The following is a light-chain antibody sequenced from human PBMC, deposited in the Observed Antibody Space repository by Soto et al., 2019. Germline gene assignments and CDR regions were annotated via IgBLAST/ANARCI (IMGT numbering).Light chain of an antibody. CDR2: LGS. V-gene: IGKV2-28*01. CDR3: MQALQASRT. Sequence: DIVMTQSPLSLPVTPGEPASISCRSSQSLLHSNGYNYLDWYLQKPGQSPQLLIYLGSNRASGVPDRFSGSGSGTDCTLNISRVGAEDVGVYYCMQALQASRTFGQGTKLEIK. CDR1: QSLLHSNGYNY. J-gene: IGKJ2*01.